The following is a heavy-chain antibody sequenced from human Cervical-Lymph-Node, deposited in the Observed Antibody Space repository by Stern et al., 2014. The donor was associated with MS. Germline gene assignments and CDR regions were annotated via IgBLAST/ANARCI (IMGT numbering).Heavy chain of an antibody. CDR1: GYTFTSNK. CDR3: ARDNGGWSVDS. Sequence: QVQLVESGAEVKKPGASVTVSCKAFGYTFTSNKMHWVRQAPGQGLEWMGIINPGGGSTRDAQKFQGRVTMTRDTSTSTVYMELTSLSSDDTAVYSCARDNGGWSVDSWGQGTLVIVSS. V-gene: IGHV1-46*01. D-gene: IGHD6-19*01. J-gene: IGHJ4*02. CDR2: INPGGGST.